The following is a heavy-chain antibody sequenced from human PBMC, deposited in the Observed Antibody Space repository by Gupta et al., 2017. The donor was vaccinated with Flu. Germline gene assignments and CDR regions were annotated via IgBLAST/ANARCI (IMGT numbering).Heavy chain of an antibody. Sequence: CAASGFTLRSHWVNWVRQAPGQGLQWVASIRPDGSDTIYVDSVRGRFALSRDDAKNSVSLQMYSLREDDTAVYYCATTFSTANGGSWGQGTLVTVSS. CDR3: ATTFSTANGGS. CDR2: IRPDGSDT. CDR1: GFTLRSHW. V-gene: IGHV3-7*01. D-gene: IGHD2-21*02. J-gene: IGHJ5*02.